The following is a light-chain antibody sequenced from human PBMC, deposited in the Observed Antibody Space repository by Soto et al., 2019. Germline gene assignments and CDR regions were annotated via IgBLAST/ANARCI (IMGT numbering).Light chain of an antibody. CDR2: SAN. J-gene: IGKJ5*01. CDR3: QQANSFPLT. Sequence: DIQMTHSPSDISASVLYRVNITCRASQDISNFLVWFQQRPGKVPKRLMYSANRLESGVPSRFSGSGSGTDFTLTISSLQPEDFATYYCQQANSFPLTFGQGTRLEIK. CDR1: QDISNF. V-gene: IGKV1-17*03.